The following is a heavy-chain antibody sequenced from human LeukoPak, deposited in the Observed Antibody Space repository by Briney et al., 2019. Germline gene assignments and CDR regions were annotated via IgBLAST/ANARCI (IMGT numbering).Heavy chain of an antibody. CDR3: AKSAGGKSSTWYVEEN. CDR1: GFTFSTYW. CDR2: IGTSGGNT. D-gene: IGHD6-13*01. Sequence: GGSLRLSCAASGFTFSTYWMHWVRQAPGKGLEWVSVIGTSGGNTYYADSVKGRFTISRDNSKNTLYLQMNSLRPEDTAVYYCAKSAGGKSSTWYVEENWGQGTLVTVSS. J-gene: IGHJ4*02. V-gene: IGHV3-23*01.